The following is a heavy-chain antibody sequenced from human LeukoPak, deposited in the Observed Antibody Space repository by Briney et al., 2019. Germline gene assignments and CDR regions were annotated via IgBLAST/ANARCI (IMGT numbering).Heavy chain of an antibody. CDR2: IIPIFGTA. CDR3: ARQNSIVVVPAATRGNRKRYYYYGMDV. Sequence: SVKVPCKASGGTFSSYAISWVRQAPGQGLEWMGGIIPIFGTANYAQKFQGRVTITADESTSTAYMELSSLRSEDTAVDYCARQNSIVVVPAATRGNRKRYYYYGMDVWGQGTTVTVSS. D-gene: IGHD2-2*01. V-gene: IGHV1-69*13. CDR1: GGTFSSYA. J-gene: IGHJ6*02.